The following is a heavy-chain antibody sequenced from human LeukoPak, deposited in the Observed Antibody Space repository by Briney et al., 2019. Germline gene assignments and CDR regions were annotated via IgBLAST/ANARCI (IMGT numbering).Heavy chain of an antibody. Sequence: PSETLSLTCTVSGGSISSHYWSWIRQPPGKGLEWIGYIYYSGSTNYNPSLRSRVTISVDTSKNQFSLKLSSVTAADTAVYYCARALSGSYLMVEMMAFDIWGQGTMVTVSS. CDR3: ARALSGSYLMVEMMAFDI. D-gene: IGHD1-26*01. J-gene: IGHJ3*02. CDR1: GGSISSHY. V-gene: IGHV4-59*11. CDR2: IYYSGST.